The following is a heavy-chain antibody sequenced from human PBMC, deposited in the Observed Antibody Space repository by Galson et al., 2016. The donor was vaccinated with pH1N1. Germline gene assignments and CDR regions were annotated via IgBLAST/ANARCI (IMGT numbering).Heavy chain of an antibody. J-gene: IGHJ3*01. CDR2: ITWNGATT. D-gene: IGHD5-18*01. CDR3: AKAVDTYMASAFDV. CDR1: GFTFDDYS. V-gene: IGHV3-43*01. Sequence: SLRLSCAASGFTFDDYSMNWVRQVPGKGLEWLSLITWNGATTYYAASVQGRFTISRDNAKNSVFLQMDNLRSEHTALYHCAKAVDTYMASAFDVWGHGTVVAVSS.